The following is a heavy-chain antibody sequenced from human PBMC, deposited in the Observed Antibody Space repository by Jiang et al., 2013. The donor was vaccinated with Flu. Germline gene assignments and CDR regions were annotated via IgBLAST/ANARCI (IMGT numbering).Heavy chain of an antibody. CDR2: INHSGST. CDR3: ARVAPLVGYEGFFPPLDY. CDR1: GGSFSGYY. Sequence: LKPSETLSLTCAVYGGSFSGYYWSWIRQPPGKGLEWIGEINHSGSTNYNPSLKSRVTISVDTSKNQFSLKLSSVTAADTAVYYCARVAPLVGYEGFFPPLDYWGQGTLVTVSS. D-gene: IGHD3-3*01. J-gene: IGHJ4*02. V-gene: IGHV4-34*01.